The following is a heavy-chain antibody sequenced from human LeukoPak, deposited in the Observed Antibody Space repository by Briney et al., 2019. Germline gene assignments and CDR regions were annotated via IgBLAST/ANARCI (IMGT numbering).Heavy chain of an antibody. Sequence: GGSLRLSCAASGFTFSSYWMHWVRQAPGKGLVWVSRINSDGSSTSYADSVKGRFTISRDNAKNTLYLQMNSLRAKDTAVYYCAREGVYDYVWGSYRPYYFDYWGQGTLVTVSS. CDR2: INSDGSST. CDR1: GFTFSSYW. J-gene: IGHJ4*02. CDR3: AREGVYDYVWGSYRPYYFDY. V-gene: IGHV3-74*01. D-gene: IGHD3-16*02.